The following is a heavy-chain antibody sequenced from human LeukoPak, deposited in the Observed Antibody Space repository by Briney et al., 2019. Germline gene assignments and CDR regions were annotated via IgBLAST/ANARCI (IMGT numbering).Heavy chain of an antibody. D-gene: IGHD6-13*01. V-gene: IGHV3-21*01. J-gene: IGHJ5*02. CDR1: GFTFSSYS. CDR2: ISSSSSYI. CDR3: ARDAKYSSSWAYNWFDP. Sequence: SGGSLRLSCAASGFTFSSYSMNWVRQAPGKGLEWVSSISSSSSYIYYADSVKGRFTISRDNAKNSLYLQMNSLRAEDTAVYYCARDAKYSSSWAYNWFDPWGQGTLVTVSS.